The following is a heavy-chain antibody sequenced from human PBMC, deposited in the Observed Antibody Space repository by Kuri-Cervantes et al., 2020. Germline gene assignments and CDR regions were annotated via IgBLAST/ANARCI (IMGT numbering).Heavy chain of an antibody. V-gene: IGHV4-59*01. Sequence: SETLSLTCAVYGGSFRGYYWSWIRQPPGKGLEWIGYIYYSGSTNYNPSLKSRVTISVDTSKNQFSLKLSSVTAADTAVYYCARGHCSSTSCYGEEDYYYYGMDVWGQGTTVTVSS. CDR3: ARGHCSSTSCYGEEDYYYYGMDV. CDR1: GGSFRGYY. J-gene: IGHJ6*02. D-gene: IGHD2-2*01. CDR2: IYYSGST.